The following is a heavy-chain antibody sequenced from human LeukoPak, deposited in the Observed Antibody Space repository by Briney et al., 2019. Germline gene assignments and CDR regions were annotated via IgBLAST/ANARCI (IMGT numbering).Heavy chain of an antibody. CDR2: ISPPNGKT. V-gene: IGHV1-18*04. Sequence: GASVKVSCKASGYTFVSHGISWVRQAPEQGLEWMGWISPPNGKTEYAQKFQGRVSMTRDTSTSTVSMERRSLRSDDTAVYYCAREMPPLATVITKYYQYFMDVWGKGTTVTVSS. J-gene: IGHJ6*03. CDR1: GYTFVSHG. D-gene: IGHD4-23*01. CDR3: AREMPPLATVITKYYQYFMDV.